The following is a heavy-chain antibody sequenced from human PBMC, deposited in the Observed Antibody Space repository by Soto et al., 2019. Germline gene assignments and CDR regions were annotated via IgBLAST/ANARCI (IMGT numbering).Heavy chain of an antibody. D-gene: IGHD1-26*01. J-gene: IGHJ4*02. CDR1: GFTFSSYG. V-gene: IGHV3-33*06. CDR2: IWYDGSNK. Sequence: GGSLRLSCAASGFTFSSYGMNWVRQAPGKGLEWVALIWYDGSNKFYADSVKGRFTISRDNSKNTLYLQMNSLRAEDTAVYYCAKDIRSGSYLVKDVGLFDYWGQGTLVTVSS. CDR3: AKDIRSGSYLVKDVGLFDY.